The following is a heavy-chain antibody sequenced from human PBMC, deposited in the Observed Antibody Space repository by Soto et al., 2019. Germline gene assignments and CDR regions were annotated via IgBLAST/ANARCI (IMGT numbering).Heavy chain of an antibody. CDR1: GFTVSSNY. J-gene: IGHJ6*03. CDR3: ANEGYYDFWSGYSAVGAYMDV. D-gene: IGHD3-3*01. CDR2: IYSGGST. V-gene: IGHV3-66*01. Sequence: EVQLVESGGGLVQPGGSLRLSCAASGFTVSSNYMSWVRQAPGKGLEWVSVIYSGGSTYYADSVKGRFTISRDNSKNTLYLQMNSLRAEDTAVYYCANEGYYDFWSGYSAVGAYMDVWGKGTTVTVSS.